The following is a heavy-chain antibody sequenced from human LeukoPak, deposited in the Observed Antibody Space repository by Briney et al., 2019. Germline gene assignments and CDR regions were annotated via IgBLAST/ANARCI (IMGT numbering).Heavy chain of an antibody. CDR2: INHSGST. J-gene: IGHJ5*02. Sequence: SETLSLTCAVYGGSFSGYYWSWIRQPPGKGLEWIGEINHSGSTNYNPSLKSRVTISVDTSKNQFSLKLSSVTAADTAVYYCARHANRAKFDPWGQGTLVTVSS. V-gene: IGHV4-34*01. CDR3: ARHANRAKFDP. D-gene: IGHD1-14*01. CDR1: GGSFSGYY.